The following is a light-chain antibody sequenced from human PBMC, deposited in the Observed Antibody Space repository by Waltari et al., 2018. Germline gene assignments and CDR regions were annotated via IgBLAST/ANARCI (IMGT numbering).Light chain of an antibody. CDR3: QQYNYWPIS. V-gene: IGKV3-15*01. CDR1: RSVNIN. CDR2: DAS. J-gene: IGKJ5*01. Sequence: LVVTQSPSTLSVSPGESVTLSCRAGRSVNINVAWYQQKPGQAPRLLIHDASSEATGVPARFRAGGSGTDFTLTISSLQSEDSAVYYCQQYNYWPISFGQGTRLEIK.